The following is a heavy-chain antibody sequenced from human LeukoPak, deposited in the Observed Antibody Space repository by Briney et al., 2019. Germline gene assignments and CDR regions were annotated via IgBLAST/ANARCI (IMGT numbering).Heavy chain of an antibody. V-gene: IGHV4-34*01. D-gene: IGHD2-21*02. CDR2: INHSGST. CDR3: ARAPLAYCGGDCYLNWFDP. J-gene: IGHJ5*02. CDR1: GGSFSGYY. Sequence: SETLSLTCAVYGGSFSGYYWSWIRQPPGKGLEWIGEINHSGSTNYNPSLKSRVTISVDTSKNQFSLKLSSVTAADTAVYYCARAPLAYCGGDCYLNWFDPWGQGTLVTVSS.